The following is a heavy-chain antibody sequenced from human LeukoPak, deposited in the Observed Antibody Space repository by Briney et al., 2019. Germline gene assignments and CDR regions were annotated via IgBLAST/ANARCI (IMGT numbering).Heavy chain of an antibody. V-gene: IGHV1-8*03. CDR1: GYTFTSYD. CDR2: MNPNSGNT. CDR3: ARGFGGPYYYYYYMDV. Sequence: ASVKVSCKASGYTFTSYDINWVRQATGQGLEWMGWMNPNSGNTGYAQKFQGRVTITRNTSISTAYMALSSLRSEDTAVYYCARGFGGPYYYYYYMDVWGKGTTVTVSS. J-gene: IGHJ6*03. D-gene: IGHD3-16*01.